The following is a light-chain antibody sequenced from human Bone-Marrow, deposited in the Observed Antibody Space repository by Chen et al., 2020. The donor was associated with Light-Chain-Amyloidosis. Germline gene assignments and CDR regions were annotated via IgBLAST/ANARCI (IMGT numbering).Light chain of an antibody. CDR3: TYEVI. CDR1: DLPTKY. V-gene: IGLV3-25*03. CDR2: RDT. Sequence: SYELTQPPSVSVSPGQTARITCSGDDLPTKYAYWYQQKPGQAPVLVIHRDTERPSGISERFSGSSSGTTATLTISGVQAEDEADYHCTYEVIFGGGTKLTVL. J-gene: IGLJ2*01.